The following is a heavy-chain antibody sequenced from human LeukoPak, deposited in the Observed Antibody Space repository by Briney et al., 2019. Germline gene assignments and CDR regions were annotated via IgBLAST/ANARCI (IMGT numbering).Heavy chain of an antibody. V-gene: IGHV3-30*18. CDR1: GFTFSSYG. Sequence: GGSLRLSCAASGFTFSSYGMHWVRQAPGNGLEWVAVISYDGSNKYYADSVKGRFTISRDNSKNTLYLQMNSLRAEDTAVYYCAKFPSTVVVAATADYWGQGTLVTVSS. J-gene: IGHJ4*02. D-gene: IGHD2-15*01. CDR3: AKFPSTVVVAATADY. CDR2: ISYDGSNK.